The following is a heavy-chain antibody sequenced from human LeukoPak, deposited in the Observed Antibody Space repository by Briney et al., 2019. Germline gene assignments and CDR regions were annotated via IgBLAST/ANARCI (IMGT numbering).Heavy chain of an antibody. CDR1: GGSNSSSSYY. V-gene: IGHV4-39*01. J-gene: IGHJ3*02. Sequence: PSETLSLTCTVSGGSNSSSSYYWGWIRQPPGKGLEWIGSIYYSGSTYYNPSLKSRVTISVDTSKNQFSLKLSSVTAADTAVYYCATLAAAFDAFDIWGQGTMVTVSS. CDR3: ATLAAAFDAFDI. D-gene: IGHD6-13*01. CDR2: IYYSGST.